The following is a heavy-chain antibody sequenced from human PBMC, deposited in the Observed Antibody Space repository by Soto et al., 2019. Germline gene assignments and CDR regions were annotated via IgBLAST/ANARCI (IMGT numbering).Heavy chain of an antibody. D-gene: IGHD1-7*01. CDR2: IIPIFGTA. CDR3: ARASAGTKGSLGWFDP. CDR1: GGTFSSYA. V-gene: IGHV1-69*13. J-gene: IGHJ5*02. Sequence: ASVKVSCKASGGTFSSYAISWVRQAPGQGLEWMGGIIPIFGTANYAQKFQGRVTITADESTSTAYMELSSLRPEDTAVYYCARASAGTKGSLGWFDPWGQGTLVTVSS.